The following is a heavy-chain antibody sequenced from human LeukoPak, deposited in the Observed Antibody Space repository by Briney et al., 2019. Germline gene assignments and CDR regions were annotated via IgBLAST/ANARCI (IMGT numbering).Heavy chain of an antibody. CDR3: ARDNRLRWWYYYYYMDV. CDR1: GFTFSNYG. J-gene: IGHJ6*03. V-gene: IGHV3-20*04. CDR2: INWNGGST. D-gene: IGHD4-23*01. Sequence: PGGSLRLSCAASGFTFSNYGMNWVRQAPGKGLEWVSGINWNGGSTGYADSVKGRFTISRDNAKNSLYLQMNSLRAEDTALYYCARDNRLRWWYYYYYMDVWGKGTTVTVSS.